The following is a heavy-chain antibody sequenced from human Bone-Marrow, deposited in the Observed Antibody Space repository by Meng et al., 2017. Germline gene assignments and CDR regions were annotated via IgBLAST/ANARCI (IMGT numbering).Heavy chain of an antibody. D-gene: IGHD2/OR15-2a*01. CDR3: ASGADQSKYRKGIAFDI. CDR1: GGSISSSSYY. V-gene: IGHV4-39*07. Sequence: GSLRLSCTVSGGSISSSSYYWSWIRQPPGKGLEWIGEINHSGSTNYNPSLKSRVTISVDTSKNQFSLKLSSVTAADTAVYYCASGADQSKYRKGIAFDIWGQGTMVTVSS. CDR2: INHSGST. J-gene: IGHJ3*02.